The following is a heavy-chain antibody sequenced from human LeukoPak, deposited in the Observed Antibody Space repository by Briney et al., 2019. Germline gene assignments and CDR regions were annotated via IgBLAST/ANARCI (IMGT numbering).Heavy chain of an antibody. J-gene: IGHJ4*02. CDR2: INTDGSST. CDR3: ARGTYYYDSSGSWSY. D-gene: IGHD3-22*01. V-gene: IGHV3-74*01. Sequence: GGSLRLSCAASGFTFSSYWMHWVRQAPGKGLVWVSRINTDGSSTSYADSVKGRFTISRDNAKNTLYLQMNSLRAEDTAVYYCARGTYYYDSSGSWSYWGPGTLVTVSS. CDR1: GFTFSSYW.